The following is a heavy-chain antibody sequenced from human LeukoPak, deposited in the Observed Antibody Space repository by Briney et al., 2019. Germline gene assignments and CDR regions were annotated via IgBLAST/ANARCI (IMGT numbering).Heavy chain of an antibody. Sequence: GGSLRLSCAASEFTFSSFAMSWVRQPPGKGLEWVSTISSSGGSTSYAESVKGRFTISRDNNENTLYLQMNSLRVEDTAVYYCARAAQVTGRPNLGGHFDYWGQGTLVTVSS. J-gene: IGHJ4*02. CDR3: ARAAQVTGRPNLGGHFDY. CDR1: EFTFSSFA. CDR2: ISSSGGST. D-gene: IGHD6-6*01. V-gene: IGHV3-23*01.